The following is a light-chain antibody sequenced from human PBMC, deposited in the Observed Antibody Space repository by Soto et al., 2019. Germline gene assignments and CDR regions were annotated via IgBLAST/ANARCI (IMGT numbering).Light chain of an antibody. Sequence: QSVLTQPASVSGSPGQSTTISCTGTSSDVGSYNFVSWYQHHPGKVPKLIIFDVNNRPSGISNRFSGSKSDNTASLTISGLQAEDEADYYCTSYTTSATHILGTGTKVTDL. CDR3: TSYTTSATHI. J-gene: IGLJ1*01. CDR2: DVN. CDR1: SSDVGSYNF. V-gene: IGLV2-14*03.